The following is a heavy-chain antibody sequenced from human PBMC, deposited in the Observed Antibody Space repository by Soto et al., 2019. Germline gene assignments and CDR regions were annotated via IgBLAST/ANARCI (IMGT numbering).Heavy chain of an antibody. J-gene: IGHJ3*02. D-gene: IGHD1-26*01. CDR3: AKVSNEWDRYNAFDI. CDR2: ISYDGNNK. V-gene: IGHV3-30*18. CDR1: GFTFSRYG. Sequence: QVQLVESGGGVVQPGRSLRLSCAASGFTFSRYGIHWVRQAPGKGLEWVAVISYDGNNKYYADSVKGRFTISRDDSKNTLYLQMTSLGAEDPAVYYCAKVSNEWDRYNAFDIWGQGTMVTVSS.